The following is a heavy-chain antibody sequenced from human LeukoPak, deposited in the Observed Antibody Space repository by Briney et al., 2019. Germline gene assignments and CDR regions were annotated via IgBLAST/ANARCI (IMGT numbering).Heavy chain of an antibody. V-gene: IGHV3-53*01. Sequence: GGSLRLSCAASGFTVSSNYMSWVRQAPGKGLEWVSVIYSAGSTYYSDSVKGRFTISRDNSKNTLYLQMNSLRVGDTAVYYCARGSGSYSSSDGWGQGTLVTVSS. CDR3: ARGSGSYSSSDG. J-gene: IGHJ4*02. CDR1: GFTVSSNY. CDR2: IYSAGST. D-gene: IGHD1-26*01.